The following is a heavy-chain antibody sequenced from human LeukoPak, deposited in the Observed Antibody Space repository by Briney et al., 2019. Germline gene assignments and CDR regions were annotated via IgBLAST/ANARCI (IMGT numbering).Heavy chain of an antibody. CDR1: GFTFSTYG. CDR2: IWYDGTNK. CDR3: AKSYSYGYDY. D-gene: IGHD5-18*01. Sequence: GGSLRLSCVASGFTFSTYGMHWVRQAPGRGLDWVASIWYDGTNKYYADSVKGRFIISRDNYKNTLYLQMNSLRLEDTAVYYCAKSYSYGYDYWGQGTLVTVSS. V-gene: IGHV3-30*02. J-gene: IGHJ4*02.